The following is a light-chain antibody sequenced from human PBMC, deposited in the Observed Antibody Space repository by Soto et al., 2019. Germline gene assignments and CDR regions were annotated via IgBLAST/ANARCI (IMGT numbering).Light chain of an antibody. CDR2: DAS. V-gene: IGKV3-11*01. CDR1: QSVYTY. J-gene: IGKJ1*01. Sequence: EIVLTQAPATLSLSPEERATLSCRASQSVYTYLAWYQQKPGQAPRLLIYDASKRATGIPARFSGSGSGTDVTLPISSLGPEDFAVYYCQQRTNWPPTWTFGQGTKVEIK. CDR3: QQRTNWPPTWT.